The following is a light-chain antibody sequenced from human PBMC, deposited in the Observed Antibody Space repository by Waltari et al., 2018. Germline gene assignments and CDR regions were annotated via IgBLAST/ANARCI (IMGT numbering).Light chain of an antibody. V-gene: IGLV5-37*01. CDR3: MVWPNNVWV. J-gene: IGLJ3*02. Sequence: QPVLTQPPSSSGSPGESARLTCPLPSDINVANYYIYWYQQKPGSPPRFLLYYTSDSDKRQGSGVTSRFSGAKDASANTGILLISGLQSEDEADYYCMVWPNNVWVFGGGTRLIVL. CDR2: YTSDSDK. CDR1: SDINVANYY.